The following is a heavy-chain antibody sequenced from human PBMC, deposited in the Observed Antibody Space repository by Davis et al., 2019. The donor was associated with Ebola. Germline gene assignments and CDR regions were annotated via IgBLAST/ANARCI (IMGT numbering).Heavy chain of an antibody. CDR2: MNPNSGNT. J-gene: IGHJ5*02. CDR3: ARSVTMVQGSGWFDP. Sequence: AASVKVSCKASGYTFTTYDINWVRQATGQGLEWMGWMNPNSGNTNYAQKLQGRVTMTTDTSTSTAYMELRSLRSDDTAVYYCARSVTMVQGSGWFDPWGQGTLVTVSS. D-gene: IGHD3-10*01. CDR1: GYTFTTYD. V-gene: IGHV1-18*01.